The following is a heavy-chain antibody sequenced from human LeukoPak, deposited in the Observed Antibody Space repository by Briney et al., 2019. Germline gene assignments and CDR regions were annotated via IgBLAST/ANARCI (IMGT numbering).Heavy chain of an antibody. CDR2: IYTSGSI. V-gene: IGHV4-4*07. Sequence: PSETLSLTCTVSGGSISSYYWSWIRQPAGKGLEWIGRIYTSGSINYNPSLKSRVTMSVDTSKNQFSLKLSSVTAADTAVYYCARDRQLGYCSSTSCYWGFDPWGQGTLVTVSS. D-gene: IGHD2-2*01. CDR1: GGSISSYY. J-gene: IGHJ5*02. CDR3: ARDRQLGYCSSTSCYWGFDP.